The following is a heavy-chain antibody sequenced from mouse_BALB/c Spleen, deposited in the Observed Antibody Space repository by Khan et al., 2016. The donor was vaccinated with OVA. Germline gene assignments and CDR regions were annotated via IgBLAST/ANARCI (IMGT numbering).Heavy chain of an antibody. J-gene: IGHJ3*01. CDR1: GYTFPSYT. D-gene: IGHD2-14*01. CDR2: INPSNGYT. CDR3: VRDGAYHRNDGWFAY. Sequence: QVQLKESGADLARPGASVKMSCKASGYTFPSYTIHWIKKRPGQGLEWIGYINPSNGYTNYNQQFKDKATLTTDKSSTTAYLQLSSLTSDDSAVYNCVRDGAYHRNDGWFAYWGQGTLVNVSA. V-gene: IGHV1-4*01.